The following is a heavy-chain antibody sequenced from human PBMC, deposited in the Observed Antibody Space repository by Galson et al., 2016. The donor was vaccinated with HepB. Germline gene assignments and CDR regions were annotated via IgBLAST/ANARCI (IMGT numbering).Heavy chain of an antibody. V-gene: IGHV1-69*13. CDR1: GGIFSSYA. CDR3: ARSQIVATFTGFAY. CDR2: IIRMFGTV. J-gene: IGHJ4*02. D-gene: IGHD5-12*01. Sequence: SVKVSCKASGGIFSSYAMSWVRQAPGHGPEWMGGIIRMFGTVNYARKFQGRVTTSADDSASTVYMELSGLRSDDTAVYYCARSQIVATFTGFAYWGQGTRVTVSP.